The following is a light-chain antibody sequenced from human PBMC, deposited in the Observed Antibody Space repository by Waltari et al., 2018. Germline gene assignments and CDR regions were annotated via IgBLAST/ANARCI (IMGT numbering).Light chain of an antibody. J-gene: IGLJ3*02. CDR1: SSNIGAGYD. Sequence: QSVLTQPPSVSGATGQRVTISCTGSSSNIGAGYDVHWYQHLPGTAPKLLIHGNNNRPSGVPDRFSGSRSGTSASLAITGLQAEDEADYYCQSYDSSLSGWVFGGGTKLTVL. CDR2: GNN. CDR3: QSYDSSLSGWV. V-gene: IGLV1-40*01.